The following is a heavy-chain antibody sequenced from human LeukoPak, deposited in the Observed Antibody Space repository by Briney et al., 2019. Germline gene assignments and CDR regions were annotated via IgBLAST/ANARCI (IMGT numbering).Heavy chain of an antibody. J-gene: IGHJ6*02. D-gene: IGHD3-3*01. CDR1: GYTFTGYY. CDR2: IAPNSGGT. V-gene: IGHV1-2*02. CDR3: ARGRGGGITIFGVGDPYYYYGMDV. Sequence: ASVKVSRKASGYTFTGYYMHWVRQAPGQGLGWMGWIAPNSGGTKYAQKFQGRVNMTRDTSISTAYMELSRLRSDDTAVYYCARGRGGGITIFGVGDPYYYYGMDVWGQGTTVTVSS.